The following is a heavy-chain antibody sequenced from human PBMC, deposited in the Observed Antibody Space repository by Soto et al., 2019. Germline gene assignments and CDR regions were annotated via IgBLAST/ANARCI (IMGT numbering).Heavy chain of an antibody. J-gene: IGHJ6*02. CDR2: IYYSGRT. CDR1: GGSINNGNS. CDR3: AASYCSGGRCSAYAMDI. Sequence: QVQLQESGPGLVKPSGTLSLTCAVSGGSINNGNSWSWVRQSPGRGLESIGEIYYSGRTQYNPSLKSRISISVDNPKNQISLKLTSVTAADTARYYCAASYCSGGRCSAYAMDIWGQGTTVIVSS. V-gene: IGHV4-4*02. D-gene: IGHD2-15*01.